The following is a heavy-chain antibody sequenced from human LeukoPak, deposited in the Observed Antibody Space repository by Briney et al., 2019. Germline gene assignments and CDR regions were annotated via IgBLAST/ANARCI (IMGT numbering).Heavy chain of an antibody. Sequence: SETLSLTCTVSGGSISSYYWSWIRQPPGKGLEWIGYIYYSGSTNYNPSLKSRVTISVDTSKNQFSLKLSSVTAADTAVYYCARDHRCSGGSCYYVGDYWGQGTLVTVSS. J-gene: IGHJ4*02. CDR3: ARDHRCSGGSCYYVGDY. CDR1: GGSISSYY. D-gene: IGHD2-15*01. V-gene: IGHV4-59*12. CDR2: IYYSGST.